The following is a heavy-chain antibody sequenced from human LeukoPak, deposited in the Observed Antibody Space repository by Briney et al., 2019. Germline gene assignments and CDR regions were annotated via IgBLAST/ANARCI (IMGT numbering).Heavy chain of an antibody. CDR3: AKGSSGYFVDL. CDR1: GFTFNSYA. J-gene: IGHJ5*02. Sequence: GRSLRLSCAASGFTFNSYAMSWVRQAPGKGLEWVSGISVAGSKRHYADPVKGRFTISRDNSKNTLYLQMNSLRAEDTALYYCAKGSSGYFVDLWGQGTLVTVSS. V-gene: IGHV3-23*01. D-gene: IGHD3-22*01. CDR2: ISVAGSKR.